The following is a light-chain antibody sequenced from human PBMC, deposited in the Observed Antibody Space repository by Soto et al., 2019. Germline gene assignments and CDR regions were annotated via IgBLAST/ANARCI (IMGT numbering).Light chain of an antibody. CDR2: RAS. J-gene: IGKJ1*01. Sequence: EIVLTQSPATLSVSPGERATISCRASQTISTSLAWYQQKPGQPPRLLFYRASTRATGIPARFSGSGSGTEFTLTISSLQSEDFASYYCQEYNNWPPGTFGQGTKVDIK. CDR3: QEYNNWPPGT. V-gene: IGKV3-15*01. CDR1: QTISTS.